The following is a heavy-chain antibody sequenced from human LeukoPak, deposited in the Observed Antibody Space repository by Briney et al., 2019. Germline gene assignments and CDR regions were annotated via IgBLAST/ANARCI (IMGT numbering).Heavy chain of an antibody. CDR1: GGSISSSSYY. Sequence: SETLSLTCTVSGGSISSSSYYWGWIRQPPGKGLELIGSIYYSGSTYYNPSLKSRVTISVDTSKNQFSLKLKSVTAADTAVYYCARRGGSTWISDYWGQGALVTVSS. D-gene: IGHD6-13*01. CDR2: IYYSGST. V-gene: IGHV4-39*01. J-gene: IGHJ4*02. CDR3: ARRGGSTWISDY.